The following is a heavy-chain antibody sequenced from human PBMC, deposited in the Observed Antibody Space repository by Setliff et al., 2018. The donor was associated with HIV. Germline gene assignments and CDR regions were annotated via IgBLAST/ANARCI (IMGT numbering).Heavy chain of an antibody. D-gene: IGHD3-10*01. CDR2: ITWNGDRA. V-gene: IGHV3-43D*03. Sequence: GGSLRLSCAASGFIFDDHAMHWVRQVPGKGLEWVSLITWNGDRAYYTDSVKGRFTVSRDNSKNSFYLQMNSLRDEDTGLYYCAKGPTGSGSSYLDFWGQGTLVTVLL. CDR3: AKGPTGSGSSYLDF. CDR1: GFIFDDHA. J-gene: IGHJ4*02.